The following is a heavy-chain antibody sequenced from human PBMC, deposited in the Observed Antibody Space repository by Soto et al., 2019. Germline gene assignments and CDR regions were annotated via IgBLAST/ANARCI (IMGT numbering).Heavy chain of an antibody. D-gene: IGHD1-26*01. V-gene: IGHV3-30*18. CDR1: GFSFRSYG. CDR3: AKDLFSGGSYPNWFDP. Sequence: QVNLVESGGGVVQPGKSLRLSCEASGFSFRSYGLHWVRQAPGKGPEWVGLISYDGSNKFYADSVRGRFTISRDNSNNTLYLQMTSLRVEDTAVYYCAKDLFSGGSYPNWFDPWGHGTLVTVSS. CDR2: ISYDGSNK. J-gene: IGHJ5*02.